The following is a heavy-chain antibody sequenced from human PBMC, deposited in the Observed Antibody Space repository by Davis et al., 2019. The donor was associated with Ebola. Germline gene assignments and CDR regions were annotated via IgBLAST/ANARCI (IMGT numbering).Heavy chain of an antibody. J-gene: IGHJ4*02. CDR1: GYTFTSYD. V-gene: IGHV1-8*03. D-gene: IGHD6-19*01. CDR2: MNPNSGNT. Sequence: ASVKVSCKASGYTFTSYDINWVRQATGQGLEWMGWMNPNSGNTGYAQKFQGRVTITRNTSISTAYMELSSLRSEDTAVYYCARMYTSGWPLDYWGQGTPVTVSS. CDR3: ARMYTSGWPLDY.